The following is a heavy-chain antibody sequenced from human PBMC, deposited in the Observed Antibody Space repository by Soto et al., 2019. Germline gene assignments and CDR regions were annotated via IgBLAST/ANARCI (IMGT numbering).Heavy chain of an antibody. CDR1: GFTFSSYW. V-gene: IGHV3-74*01. CDR3: ASMVGAANFDY. CDR2: INSDGSTT. D-gene: IGHD1-26*01. J-gene: IGHJ4*02. Sequence: PGGSLRLSCAASGFTFSSYWMHWVRQAPGKGLVLVSRINSDGSTTNYADSVKGRFTISRDNAKNTLFLQMDSLRAEDTAVYYCASMVGAANFDYWGQGTLVTVSS.